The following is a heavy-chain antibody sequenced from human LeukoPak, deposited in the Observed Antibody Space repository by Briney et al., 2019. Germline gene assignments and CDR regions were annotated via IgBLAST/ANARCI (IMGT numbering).Heavy chain of an antibody. D-gene: IGHD5-18*01. CDR3: ARAGYSYLDY. Sequence: SETLSLTCTVSGHSISSYYWSWIRQPPGKGLEWIGYIYYSGSTNYNPSLKSRVTISVDTSKNQFSLKLSSVTAADTAVYYCARAGYSYLDYWGQGTLVTVSS. V-gene: IGHV4-59*01. CDR1: GHSISSYY. J-gene: IGHJ4*02. CDR2: IYYSGST.